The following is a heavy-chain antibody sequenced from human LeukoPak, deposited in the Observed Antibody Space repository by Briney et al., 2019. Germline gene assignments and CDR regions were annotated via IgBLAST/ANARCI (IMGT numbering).Heavy chain of an antibody. Sequence: SETLSLTCTVSGGSISSSSCYWGWIRQPPGKGLEWIGSIYYSGSTYYNPSLKSRVTISVDTSKNQFSLKLSSVTAADTAVYYCARDYYDSSGYYPTFDYWGQGTLVTVSS. CDR2: IYYSGST. CDR3: ARDYYDSSGYYPTFDY. J-gene: IGHJ4*01. V-gene: IGHV4-39*02. D-gene: IGHD3-22*01. CDR1: GGSISSSSCY.